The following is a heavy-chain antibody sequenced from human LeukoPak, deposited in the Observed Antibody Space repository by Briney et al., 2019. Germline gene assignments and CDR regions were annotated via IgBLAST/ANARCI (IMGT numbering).Heavy chain of an antibody. V-gene: IGHV3-74*01. J-gene: IGHJ4*02. Sequence: PGGSLRLPCAASGFTFSSYWMHWVRQAPGKGLVWVSRINSDGSSTSYADSVKGRFTISRDNAKNTLYLQMNSLRAEDTAVYYCARSDISWSGYSYSFDSWGQGILVTVSS. D-gene: IGHD5-18*01. CDR1: GFTFSSYW. CDR2: INSDGSST. CDR3: ARSDISWSGYSYSFDS.